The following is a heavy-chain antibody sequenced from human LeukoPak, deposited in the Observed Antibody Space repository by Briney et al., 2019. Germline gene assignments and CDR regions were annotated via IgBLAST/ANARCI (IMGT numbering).Heavy chain of an antibody. CDR3: AREWLRLPDY. J-gene: IGHJ4*02. D-gene: IGHD5-12*01. V-gene: IGHV3-21*01. CDR1: GFTFSSYS. CDR2: ISSGSSYI. Sequence: GGSLRLSCAASGFTFSSYSMNWVRQAPGKGLEWVSSISSGSSYIYYADSVKGRFTISRDNAKNSLYLQMNSLRAEDTAVYYCAREWLRLPDYWGQGTLVTVSS.